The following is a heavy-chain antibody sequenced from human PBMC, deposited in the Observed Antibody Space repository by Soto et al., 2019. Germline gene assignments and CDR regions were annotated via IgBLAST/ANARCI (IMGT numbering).Heavy chain of an antibody. D-gene: IGHD2-21*01. Sequence: QTLSLSCTVSGDSISRGGYYWNWIRQHPRKGLEWIGYIYHSGSTNYNPSLKSRVTISVDTSKNQLSLELTNVTAADTAVYYCGRDGAGAYGLGWFDPWGQGILVTVSS. CDR3: GRDGAGAYGLGWFDP. V-gene: IGHV4-31*03. CDR2: IYHSGST. CDR1: GDSISRGGYY. J-gene: IGHJ5*02.